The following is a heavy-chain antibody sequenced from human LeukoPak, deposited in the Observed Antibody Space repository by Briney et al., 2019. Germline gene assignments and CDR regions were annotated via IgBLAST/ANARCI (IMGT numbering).Heavy chain of an antibody. Sequence: ASVKVSFKASGYTFTSYYMHWVRQAPGQGLEWMGIINPSGGSTSYAQKFQGRVTMTRDTSTSTVYMELSSLRSEDTAVYYCARDPYYDSSGYGGDFDYWGQGTLVTVSS. V-gene: IGHV1-46*01. CDR1: GYTFTSYY. J-gene: IGHJ4*02. CDR3: ARDPYYDSSGYGGDFDY. D-gene: IGHD3-22*01. CDR2: INPSGGST.